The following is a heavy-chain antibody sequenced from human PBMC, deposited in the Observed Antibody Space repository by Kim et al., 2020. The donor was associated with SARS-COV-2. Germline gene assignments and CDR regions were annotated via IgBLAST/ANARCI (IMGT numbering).Heavy chain of an antibody. J-gene: IGHJ4*02. CDR2: IWYDGSNK. D-gene: IGHD2-15*01. CDR1: GFTFSSYG. CDR3: AKTPHLGGGFDY. Sequence: GGSLRLSCAASGFTFSSYGMHWVRQAPGKGLEWVAVIWYDGSNKYYADSVKGRFTISRDNSKNTLYLQMNSLRAEDTAVYYCAKTPHLGGGFDYWGQGTLVTVSS. V-gene: IGHV3-33*06.